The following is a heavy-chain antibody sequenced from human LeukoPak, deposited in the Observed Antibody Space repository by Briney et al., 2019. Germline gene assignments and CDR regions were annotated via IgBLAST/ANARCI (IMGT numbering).Heavy chain of an antibody. V-gene: IGHV3-30-3*01. D-gene: IGHD2-21*01. J-gene: IGHJ4*02. Sequence: GGSLRLSCAASGFTFSSYAMHWVRQAPGKGLEWVAVISYDGSNKYYADSVKGRFTISRDNSKNTLYLQMNSLRAEDTAVYYGAMATLFCGGDCYSGLLFYWGQGPLVTVSS. CDR2: ISYDGSNK. CDR3: AMATLFCGGDCYSGLLFY. CDR1: GFTFSSYA.